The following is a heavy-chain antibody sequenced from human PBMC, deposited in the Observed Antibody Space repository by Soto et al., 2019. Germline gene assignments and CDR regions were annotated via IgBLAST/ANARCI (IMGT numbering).Heavy chain of an antibody. J-gene: IGHJ4*02. Sequence: EVQLVESGGGLVQPGGSLRLSCAASGFTFSTYSMNWVRQAPGKGLEWVSYISSSSTTIFYSDSVKGRFTISRDNAKNSPDLQMDRLRGGDTAGYYCAVHGGGDYWGQGTLVTVSS. CDR2: ISSSSTTI. CDR3: AVHGGGDY. CDR1: GFTFSTYS. D-gene: IGHD3-16*01. V-gene: IGHV3-48*01.